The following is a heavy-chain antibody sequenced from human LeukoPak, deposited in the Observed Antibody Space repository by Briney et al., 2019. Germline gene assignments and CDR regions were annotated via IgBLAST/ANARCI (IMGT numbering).Heavy chain of an antibody. CDR1: GFTFSSYA. CDR2: ISYDGSNK. CDR3: ASPHVHIAAAGTFSFFDY. D-gene: IGHD6-13*01. J-gene: IGHJ4*02. V-gene: IGHV3-30*09. Sequence: GGSLRLSCAASGFTFSSYAMHWVRQAPGKGLEWVAVISYDGSNKYYADSVKGRFAISRDNSKNTLYLQMNSLRAEDTAVYYCASPHVHIAAAGTFSFFDYWGQGTLVTVSS.